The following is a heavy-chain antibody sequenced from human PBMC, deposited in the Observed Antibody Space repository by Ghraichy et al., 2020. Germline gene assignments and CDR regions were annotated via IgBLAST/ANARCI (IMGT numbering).Heavy chain of an antibody. D-gene: IGHD5-12*01. CDR3: ARHGRGGYDHFDY. Sequence: SQTLSLTCTVSGGSVSSSSYYWGWIRQPPGKGLEWIGTIYYSGTTYYNASLKSRVTIAVDTSKNQFSLKLTSVTAADTAVYFCARHGRGGYDHFDYWGQGTLVTVSS. CDR1: GGSVSSSSYY. CDR2: IYYSGTT. V-gene: IGHV4-39*01. J-gene: IGHJ4*02.